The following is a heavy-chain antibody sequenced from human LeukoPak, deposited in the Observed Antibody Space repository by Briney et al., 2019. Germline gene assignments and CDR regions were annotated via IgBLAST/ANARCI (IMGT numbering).Heavy chain of an antibody. CDR1: GGSFSGYY. J-gene: IGHJ6*03. Sequence: SETLSLTCAVYGGSFSGYYWSWIRQPPGKGLEWIGEINHSGSTNYNPSLKSRVTISVDTSKIQFSLKLSSVTAADTAVYYCARASHYCSSTSCYYYYYYYYMDVWGKGTTVTVSS. CDR2: INHSGST. V-gene: IGHV4-34*01. D-gene: IGHD2-2*01. CDR3: ARASHYCSSTSCYYYYYYYYMDV.